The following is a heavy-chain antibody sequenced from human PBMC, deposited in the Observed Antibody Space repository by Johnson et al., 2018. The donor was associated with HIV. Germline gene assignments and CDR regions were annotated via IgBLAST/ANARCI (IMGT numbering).Heavy chain of an antibody. CDR3: ARSPLTGDPRGAFDI. J-gene: IGHJ3*02. Sequence: QVQLVESGGGVVQPGRSLRLSCAASEFTFSNYDMHWVRQAPGKGLEWVAVISYDGSTKYSAASVKGRFTISRDNSKNTLYLQMNSLRAEDTAVYYCARSPLTGDPRGAFDIWGQGTMVTVSS. CDR1: EFTFSNYD. V-gene: IGHV3-30-3*01. D-gene: IGHD7-27*01. CDR2: ISYDGSTK.